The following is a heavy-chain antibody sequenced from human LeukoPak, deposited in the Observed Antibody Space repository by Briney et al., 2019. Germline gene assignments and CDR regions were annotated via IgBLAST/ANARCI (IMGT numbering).Heavy chain of an antibody. CDR3: ARQALNDAFDI. CDR2: IYTSGST. CDR1: GGSISSGSYY. J-gene: IGHJ3*02. D-gene: IGHD6-6*01. Sequence: SETLSLTCTVSGGSISSGSYYWNWIRQPAGKGLEWIGRIYTSGSTNYNPSLKSRVTISVDTSKNQFSLKLSFVTAADTAVYYCARQALNDAFDIWGQGTMVTVSS. V-gene: IGHV4-61*02.